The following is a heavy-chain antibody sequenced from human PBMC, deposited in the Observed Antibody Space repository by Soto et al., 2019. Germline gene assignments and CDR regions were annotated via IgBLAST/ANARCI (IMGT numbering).Heavy chain of an antibody. Sequence: SETLSLTWTVSWGSVVSVSYYWSWIRQPPGKGLEWIGYIYYSGSTNYNPSLKSRVTISVDTSKNQSSLKLSSVTAADTAVYYCARESPRTVDYWGQGTLVTVSS. J-gene: IGHJ4*02. CDR1: WGSVVSVSYY. V-gene: IGHV4-61*01. CDR2: IYYSGST. CDR3: ARESPRTVDY.